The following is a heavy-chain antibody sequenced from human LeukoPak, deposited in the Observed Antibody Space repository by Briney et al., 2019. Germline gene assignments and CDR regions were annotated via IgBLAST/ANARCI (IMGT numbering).Heavy chain of an antibody. CDR2: MFYSGRT. V-gene: IGHV4-59*08. J-gene: IGHJ4*02. CDR3: ARRAGSLVYYFDS. CDR1: GGSIKSHY. Sequence: SETLSLTCTISGGSIKSHYWSWIRQAPGKGLEWIAYMFYSGRTEYNSSLKSRVTISVDTSRNQVSLKVNSVTAADTAVYYCARRAGSLVYYFDSWGQGTLVTVSS. D-gene: IGHD3-10*01.